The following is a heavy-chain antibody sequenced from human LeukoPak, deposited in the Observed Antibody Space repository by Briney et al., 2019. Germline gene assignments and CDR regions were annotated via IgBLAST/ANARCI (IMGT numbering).Heavy chain of an antibody. V-gene: IGHV3-30*03. CDR1: GFTVSSYG. CDR3: ASLPSYDFWSRYPDAFDI. CDR2: ISYDGSKK. D-gene: IGHD3-3*01. J-gene: IGHJ3*02. Sequence: GGSLRLSCSSSGFTVSSYGMHWVRQAPGKGLEWVAVISYDGSKKYYADSVKGRFTISRDNSKNTLYLQMNSLRAEDTAVYYCASLPSYDFWSRYPDAFDISGQGTMVTVSS.